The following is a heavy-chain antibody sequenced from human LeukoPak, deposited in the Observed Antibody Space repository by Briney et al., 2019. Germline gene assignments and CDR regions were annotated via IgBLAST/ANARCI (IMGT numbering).Heavy chain of an antibody. J-gene: IGHJ4*02. D-gene: IGHD3-22*01. V-gene: IGHV3-48*01. Sequence: GGSLRLSCEASGFTFSDYSMTWVRQAPGEGLEWLSYITSTSDTIYYADSVKGRFTSSRDNAKNSVYLQMSSLRAEDTAVYYCARSSGYPFFDYWGQGTLVTVSS. CDR1: GFTFSDYS. CDR3: ARSSGYPFFDY. CDR2: ITSTSDTI.